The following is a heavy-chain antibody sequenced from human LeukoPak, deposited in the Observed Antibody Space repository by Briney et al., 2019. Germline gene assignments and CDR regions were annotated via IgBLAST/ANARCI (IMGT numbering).Heavy chain of an antibody. J-gene: IGHJ4*02. V-gene: IGHV1-46*01. CDR3: ARVAARYSSGWYEEGRVFDY. D-gene: IGHD6-19*01. CDR2: INPSGGST. CDR1: GYTFTSYY. Sequence: ASVKVSCKASGYTFTSYYMHWVRQAPGQGLEWMGIINPSGGSTSYAQKFQGRVTMTRDTSISTAYMELSRLRSDDTAVYYCARVAARYSSGWYEEGRVFDYWGQGTLVTVSS.